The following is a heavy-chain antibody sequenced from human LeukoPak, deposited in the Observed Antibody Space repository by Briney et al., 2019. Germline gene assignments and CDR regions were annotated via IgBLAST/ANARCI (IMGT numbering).Heavy chain of an antibody. J-gene: IGHJ4*02. CDR1: GDSVSSNSVT. Sequence: SQTLSLTCAISGDSVSSNSVTWNWIRQSPSRGLEWLGRTYCRSTWYNDYAVSVRGRITVNPDTSKNQFSLHLNSVTPEDTAVYYCARVKSVPAARDSSLGIDYWGQGTLVTVSS. CDR3: ARVKSVPAARDSSLGIDY. CDR2: TYCRSTWYN. V-gene: IGHV6-1*01. D-gene: IGHD2-2*01.